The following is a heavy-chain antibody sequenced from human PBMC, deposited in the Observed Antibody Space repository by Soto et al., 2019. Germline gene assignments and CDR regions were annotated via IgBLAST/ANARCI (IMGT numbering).Heavy chain of an antibody. V-gene: IGHV3-30*18. CDR3: AKARRLWVLWGYFDY. J-gene: IGHJ4*02. CDR1: GFTFSSYG. D-gene: IGHD3-16*01. CDR2: ISYDGSNK. Sequence: QVQLVESGGGVVQPGRSLRLSCAASGFTFSSYGMHWVRQAPGKGLEWVAVISYDGSNKYYADSVKGRFTISRDNSKNTLYLQMNSLIAEDTAVYYCAKARRLWVLWGYFDYWGQGTLVTVSA.